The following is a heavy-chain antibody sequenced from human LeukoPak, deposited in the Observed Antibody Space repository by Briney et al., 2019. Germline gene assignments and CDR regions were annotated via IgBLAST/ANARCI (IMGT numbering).Heavy chain of an antibody. CDR1: GGSVSNVNYH. J-gene: IGHJ6*02. V-gene: IGHV4-39*07. CDR2: IYYSGST. D-gene: IGHD6-13*01. CDR3: ARVAAAADTVSGMDV. Sequence: SETLSLTCTVSGGSVSNVNYHWGWIRQPPGKGLEWIGSIYYSGSTFYKPSLKSRVTISIDTSKNQFSLKLSSVTAADTAVYYCARVAAAADTVSGMDVWGQGTTVTVSS.